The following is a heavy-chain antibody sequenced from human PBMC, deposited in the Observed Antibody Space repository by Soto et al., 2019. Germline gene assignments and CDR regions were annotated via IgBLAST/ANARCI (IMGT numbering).Heavy chain of an antibody. CDR1: GFTFSSYS. CDR2: ISSSSSTI. D-gene: IGHD5-12*01. V-gene: IGHV3-48*02. CDR3: ARGSPGWLQSGP. Sequence: PVGSLRLSCAASGFTFSSYSMNWVRQAPGKGLEWVSYISSSSSTIYYADSVKGRFTISRDNAKNSLYLQMNSLRDEDTAVYYCARGSPGWLQSGPWGQGTLVTVSS. J-gene: IGHJ5*01.